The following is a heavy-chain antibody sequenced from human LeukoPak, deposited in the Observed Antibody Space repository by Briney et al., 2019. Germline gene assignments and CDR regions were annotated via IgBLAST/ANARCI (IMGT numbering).Heavy chain of an antibody. CDR2: IRGDGRAT. Sequence: GGSMRLSCAASGFIFTDYWMHWVRQGPGKELVWVARIRGDGRATTYADSVKGRFTISRDNAMNTVFLQMKSLRAEDTGTYYCTRGRAYNYGYFDYWGLGTLVTVSS. V-gene: IGHV3-74*03. CDR3: TRGRAYNYGYFDY. CDR1: GFIFTDYW. J-gene: IGHJ4*02. D-gene: IGHD5-18*01.